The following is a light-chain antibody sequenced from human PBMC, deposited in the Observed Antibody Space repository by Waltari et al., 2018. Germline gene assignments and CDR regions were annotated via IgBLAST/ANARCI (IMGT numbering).Light chain of an antibody. V-gene: IGLV1-51*01. J-gene: IGLJ2*01. CDR2: DNN. CDR3: ATWDSSLSVGHVV. CDR1: SSNIWQNY. Sequence: QSVLTQPPSVSAAPGQKVSISCSGSSSNIWQNYVSWYQQLPGTAPKLIIYDNNKRPSGIPDRFSGSKSGTSATLGITGLQTGDEADYYCATWDSSLSVGHVVFGGGTKLTVL.